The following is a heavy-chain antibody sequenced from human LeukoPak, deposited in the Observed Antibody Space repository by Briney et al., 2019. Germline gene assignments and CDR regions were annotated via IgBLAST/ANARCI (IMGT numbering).Heavy chain of an antibody. Sequence: EASVKVSCKASGYTFTAYSMHWVRQAPGQGLEYMGWLNPNSGDTNSAQRFQGRVTMTRDTSMSTAYTELSGLRFDDTAVYYCARDGEVRQGHCSTTSCPVDYWGQGTLITVSS. V-gene: IGHV1-2*02. CDR1: GYTFTAYS. CDR3: ARDGEVRQGHCSTTSCPVDY. D-gene: IGHD2-2*01. J-gene: IGHJ4*02. CDR2: LNPNSGDT.